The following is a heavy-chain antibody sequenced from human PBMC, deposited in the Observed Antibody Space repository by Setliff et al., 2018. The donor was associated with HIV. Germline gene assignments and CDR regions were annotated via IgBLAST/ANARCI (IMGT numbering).Heavy chain of an antibody. J-gene: IGHJ5*02. CDR2: MNPNSGGT. D-gene: IGHD6-13*01. Sequence: ASVKVSCKASGYTFSSYDINWVRQATGQGLEWMGWMNPNSGGTNYAQKFQGRVTMTRDTSISPAYMEVSRLRSDDTAVYYCARVSQYSSSWYVRWFDPWGQGTLVTVSS. CDR1: GYTFSSYD. CDR3: ARVSQYSSSWYVRWFDP. V-gene: IGHV1-2*02.